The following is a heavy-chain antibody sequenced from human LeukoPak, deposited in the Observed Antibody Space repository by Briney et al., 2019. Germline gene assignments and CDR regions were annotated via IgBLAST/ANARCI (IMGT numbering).Heavy chain of an antibody. D-gene: IGHD2-8*01. CDR3: ARGTCPNGVCYSGTDGWFDP. Sequence: ASVKVSCKASGYTFTSYYMHWVRQAPGQGLEWMGIINPSGGSTSYAQKFQGRVTMTRDTSTSTVYMELSSLRSDDTAVYYCARGTCPNGVCYSGTDGWFDPWGQGTLVTVSS. CDR1: GYTFTSYY. J-gene: IGHJ5*02. CDR2: INPSGGST. V-gene: IGHV1-46*01.